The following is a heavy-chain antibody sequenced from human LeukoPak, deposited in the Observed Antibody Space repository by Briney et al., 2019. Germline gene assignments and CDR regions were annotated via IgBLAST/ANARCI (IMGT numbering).Heavy chain of an antibody. CDR3: ARRKRYCSGGSCYSGYYYYGMDV. CDR1: GDSITSYY. D-gene: IGHD2-15*01. J-gene: IGHJ6*02. CDR2: VYYTGST. Sequence: PSETLSLTCTVSGDSITSYYWSWIRQPPGKGLEWIGYVYYTGSTSYNPSLKSRVTISVDTSKNQFSLKLSSVTAADTAVYYCARRKRYCSGGSCYSGYYYYGMDVWGQGTTVTVSS. V-gene: IGHV4-59*01.